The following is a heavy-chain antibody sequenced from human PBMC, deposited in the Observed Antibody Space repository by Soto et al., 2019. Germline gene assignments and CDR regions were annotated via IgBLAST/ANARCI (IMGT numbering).Heavy chain of an antibody. Sequence: GGSLRLSCAASGFTVSSNYMSWVRQAPGKGLEWVSRINSDGSSTSYADSVKGRFTISRDNAKNTLYLQMNSLRAEDTAVYYCARDYTSDAFDIWGQGTMVTVSS. V-gene: IGHV3-74*01. D-gene: IGHD3-16*01. CDR2: INSDGSST. CDR3: ARDYTSDAFDI. CDR1: GFTVSSNY. J-gene: IGHJ3*02.